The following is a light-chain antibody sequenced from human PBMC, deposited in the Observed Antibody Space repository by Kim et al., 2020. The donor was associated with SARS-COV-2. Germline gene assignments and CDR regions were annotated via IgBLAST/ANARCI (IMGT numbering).Light chain of an antibody. Sequence: DIQMTQSPSSLSASVGDRVTITCRASQSISSYLNWYQQKPGKAPKLLIYAASSLQGGVPSRFSGSGSGTDFTLTISSLQPEDFATYYCQQSYSTPFTFGGGTKLEI. J-gene: IGKJ4*01. CDR2: AAS. CDR1: QSISSY. CDR3: QQSYSTPFT. V-gene: IGKV1-39*01.